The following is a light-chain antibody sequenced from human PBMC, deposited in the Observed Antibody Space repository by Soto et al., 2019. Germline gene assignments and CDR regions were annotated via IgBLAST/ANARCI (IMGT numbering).Light chain of an antibody. CDR2: AAS. CDR3: QQSYTTAYS. J-gene: IGKJ2*01. V-gene: IGKV1-39*01. Sequence: DIHMTQSPSFLSASVGDRVTITCRASESVSTYLNWYQQKPGKAPNLLIYAASSLQSGGTSRFSGSGSGTDFALNISSLQPEDFAVYYCQQSYTTAYSFGQGTYLEMK. CDR1: ESVSTY.